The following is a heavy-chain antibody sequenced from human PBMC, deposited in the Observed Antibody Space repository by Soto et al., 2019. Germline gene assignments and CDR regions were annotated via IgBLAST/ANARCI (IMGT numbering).Heavy chain of an antibody. J-gene: IGHJ6*02. D-gene: IGHD6-13*01. V-gene: IGHV1-69*01. CDR1: GGTFSSYA. Sequence: QVQLVQSGAEVKKPGSSVKVSCKASGGTFSSYAISWVRQAPGQGLEWMGGIIPISETTNYAQKFQGRVTITADESKSTAYMDLSSLRSEDTAVYYCARSQGSSSSLEIYYYYYYGMDVWGQGTRVTVSS. CDR3: ARSQGSSSSLEIYYYYYYGMDV. CDR2: IIPISETT.